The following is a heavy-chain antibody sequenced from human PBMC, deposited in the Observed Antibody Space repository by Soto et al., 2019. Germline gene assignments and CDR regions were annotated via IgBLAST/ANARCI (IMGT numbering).Heavy chain of an antibody. CDR3: AKDEMTPVSTNPFGFFDY. Sequence: PGGSLRLSCAASGFTFSSYAMGWVRQAPGKGLEWVSAISGNGGNTYYADSVKGRFTISRDNSKNTLYLQMNSLRAEDTAIYYCAKDEMTPVSTNPFGFFDYWGLGTLVTVSS. D-gene: IGHD4-17*01. J-gene: IGHJ4*02. V-gene: IGHV3-23*01. CDR2: ISGNGGNT. CDR1: GFTFSSYA.